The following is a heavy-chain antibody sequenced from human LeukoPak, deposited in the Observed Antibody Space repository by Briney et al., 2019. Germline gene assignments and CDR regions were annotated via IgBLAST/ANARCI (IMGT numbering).Heavy chain of an antibody. CDR1: GYTFTSYY. V-gene: IGHV1-46*01. CDR3: ARDPHSDNMPRNLFDP. J-gene: IGHJ5*02. D-gene: IGHD1-1*01. CDR2: INPSGGST. Sequence: ASVKVSCKASGYTFTSYYMHWVRQAPGQGLEWMGIINPSGGSTSYAQKFQGRVTMTRDTSTSTVYMELSSLRSEDTAVYYCARDPHSDNMPRNLFDPWGQGTLVTVSS.